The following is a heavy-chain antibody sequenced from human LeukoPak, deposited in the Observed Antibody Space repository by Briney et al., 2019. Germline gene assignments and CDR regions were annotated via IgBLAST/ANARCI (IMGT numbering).Heavy chain of an antibody. V-gene: IGHV3-53*01. CDR2: IYSGGST. Sequence: GGSLRLTCSASGFTVSSNYMSWVRQAPGKGLEWVSVIYSGGSTYYADSVKGRFTISRDNSKNTLYLQMNSLRAEDTAVYYCARSSGDSSGYYYYYYGMDVWGQGTTVTVS. CDR3: ARSSGDSSGYYYYYYGMDV. CDR1: GFTVSSNY. D-gene: IGHD3-22*01. J-gene: IGHJ6*02.